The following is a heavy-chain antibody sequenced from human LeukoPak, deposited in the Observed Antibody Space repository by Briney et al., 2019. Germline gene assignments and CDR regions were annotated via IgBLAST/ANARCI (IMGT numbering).Heavy chain of an antibody. J-gene: IGHJ4*02. CDR3: AKAPVRRDGYGGVYFDY. Sequence: GGSLRLSCAASGFTFSSYAMSWVRQAPGKGLEWVSAISGSGGSTYYADSVRGRFTISRDNSKNTLYLQMNSLRAEDTAVYYCAKAPVRRDGYGGVYFDYWGQGTLVTVSS. D-gene: IGHD5-24*01. CDR1: GFTFSSYA. V-gene: IGHV3-23*01. CDR2: ISGSGGST.